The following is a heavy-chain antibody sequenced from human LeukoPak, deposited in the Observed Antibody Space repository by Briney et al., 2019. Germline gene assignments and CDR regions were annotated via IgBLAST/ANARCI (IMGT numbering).Heavy chain of an antibody. J-gene: IGHJ4*02. CDR2: ISSSSSTI. CDR1: GFTFSSYS. D-gene: IGHD5-12*01. V-gene: IGHV3-48*01. CDR3: ARDLLGGYDPFDY. Sequence: GGSLRLSCAASGFTFSSYSMNWVRQAPGKGLEWVSYISSSSSTIYYADSVKGRFTISRDNAKNSLYLQMNSLRAEDTAVYYCARDLLGGYDPFDYWGQGTLVTVSS.